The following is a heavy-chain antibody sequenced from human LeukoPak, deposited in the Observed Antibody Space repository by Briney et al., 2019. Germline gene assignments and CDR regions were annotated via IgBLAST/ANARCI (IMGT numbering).Heavy chain of an antibody. D-gene: IGHD3-22*01. CDR3: ARRRYYDGSGYLE. J-gene: IGHJ1*01. CDR2: IYYSGRT. Sequence: SETLSLTCSVSGDSVSRSDSYWDWIRQPLGKGLEWIGTIYYSGRTYYSPSLKGRVTMSVDPSNNQFSLSLRSVTAADTAIYYCARRRYYDGSGYLEWGQGTLLSVSS. V-gene: IGHV4-39*01. CDR1: GDSVSRSDSY.